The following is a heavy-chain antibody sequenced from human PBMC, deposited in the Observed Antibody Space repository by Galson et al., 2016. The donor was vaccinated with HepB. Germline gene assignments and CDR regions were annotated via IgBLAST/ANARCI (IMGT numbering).Heavy chain of an antibody. Sequence: TLSLTCTVSGGSIRSSDYYWTWIRQHPGKGLEWIGYIYYSGSTYYNPSLKSRLIISIDSSKSQFSLKLSSVTAADTAVYYCARSGRYCIYDVCYMGWFDPWGQGTLVTVSS. D-gene: IGHD2-8*01. CDR3: ARSGRYCIYDVCYMGWFDP. J-gene: IGHJ5*02. CDR2: IYYSGST. V-gene: IGHV4-31*03. CDR1: GGSIRSSDYY.